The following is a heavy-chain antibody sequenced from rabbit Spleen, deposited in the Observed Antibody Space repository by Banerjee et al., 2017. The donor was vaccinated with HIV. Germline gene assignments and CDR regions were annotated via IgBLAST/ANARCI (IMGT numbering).Heavy chain of an antibody. Sequence: QEQLVESGGGLVQPEGSLTLTCTASGFSFSSNYWMCWVRQAPGKGLEWIACIYTGSSGSTYYASWAKGRFTISKTSSTTVTLQMTSLTAADTATYFCARDTSSSFSSYGMDLWGPGTLVTVS. CDR3: ARDTSSSFSSYGMDL. D-gene: IGHD1-1*01. J-gene: IGHJ6*01. CDR2: IYTGSSGST. V-gene: IGHV1S45*01. CDR1: GFSFSSNYW.